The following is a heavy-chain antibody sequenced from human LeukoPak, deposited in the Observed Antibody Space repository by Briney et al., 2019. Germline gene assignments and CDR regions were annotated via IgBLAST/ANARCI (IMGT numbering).Heavy chain of an antibody. CDR2: ISAYNGNT. D-gene: IGHD2-15*01. Sequence: ASVKVSCKASGYTFTSYGISWVRQAPGQGLEWMGWISAYNGNTNYAQKLQGRVTMTTDTSTSTAYMELRSLRSDDTAVYYCARRQKVVAVYWFDPWGQGTLVTVSS. V-gene: IGHV1-18*04. J-gene: IGHJ5*02. CDR3: ARRQKVVAVYWFDP. CDR1: GYTFTSYG.